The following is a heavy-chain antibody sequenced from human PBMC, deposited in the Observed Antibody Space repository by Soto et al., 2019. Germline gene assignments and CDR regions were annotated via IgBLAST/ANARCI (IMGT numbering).Heavy chain of an antibody. CDR2: ISSSSSYI. V-gene: IGHV3-21*01. CDR1: GFTFSSYS. Sequence: GGSLRLSCAASGFTFSSYSMNWVRQAPGKGLEWVSSISSSSSYIYYADSVKGRFTISRDNAKNSLYLQMNSLRAEDTAVYYCARDQPGYSYGYGLGYWGQGTRVTVSS. D-gene: IGHD5-18*01. J-gene: IGHJ4*02. CDR3: ARDQPGYSYGYGLGY.